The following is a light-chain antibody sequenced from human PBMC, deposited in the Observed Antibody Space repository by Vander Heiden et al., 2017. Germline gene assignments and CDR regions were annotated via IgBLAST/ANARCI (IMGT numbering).Light chain of an antibody. CDR3: QQYDNLPLT. V-gene: IGKV1-33*01. CDR1: QDISNY. CDR2: DAS. J-gene: IGKJ4*01. Sequence: DIQMTQSPSSLSAFVGDRVTITCQASQDISNYLNWYQQKPGKAPKLLNYDASNLETGVPSRCSGSGSGTDFTFTISSLQPEDIATYYCQQYDNLPLTFGGGTKVEIK.